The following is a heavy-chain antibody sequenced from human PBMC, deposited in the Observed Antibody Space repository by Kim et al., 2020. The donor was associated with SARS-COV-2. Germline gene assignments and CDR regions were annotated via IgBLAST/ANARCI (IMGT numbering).Heavy chain of an antibody. CDR3: ARHGVRGGKTIKSYFDY. V-gene: IGHV4-39*01. Sequence: SETLSLTCTVSGGSISRTSHYWGWIRQPPGKGLEWIGSVSFSWTTYYKASLRSRVTTSVDTSKTQFSLKLTSVTASDTAVYYCARHGVRGGKTIKSYFDYWGQVTLVTVSS. CDR2: VSFSWTT. CDR1: GGSISRTSHY. D-gene: IGHD2-15*01. J-gene: IGHJ4*02.